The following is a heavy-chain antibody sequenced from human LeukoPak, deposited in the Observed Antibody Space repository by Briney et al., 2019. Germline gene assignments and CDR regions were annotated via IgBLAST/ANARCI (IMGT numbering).Heavy chain of an antibody. J-gene: IGHJ4*02. CDR3: ARERSGYYAGVSDY. CDR2: IYYTGTT. V-gene: IGHV4-59*12. D-gene: IGHD3-3*01. Sequence: SETLSLTCTISGGPISNYYWSWIRQPPGKGLEWIGYIYYTGTTNYSPSFRSRVTISLDTSRTQFSLNLSSVTAADTAVYYCARERSGYYAGVSDYWGQGTLVTVSS. CDR1: GGPISNYY.